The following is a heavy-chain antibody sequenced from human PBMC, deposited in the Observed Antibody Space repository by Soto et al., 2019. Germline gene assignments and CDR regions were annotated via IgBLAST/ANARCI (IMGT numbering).Heavy chain of an antibody. CDR1: GGSISSGDYY. J-gene: IGHJ6*02. CDR3: ARAYGGFDNGLDV. D-gene: IGHD5-12*01. CDR2: IYYGGST. V-gene: IGHV4-61*08. Sequence: SETLSLTCTVSGGSISSGDYYWTWIRQPPGKGLELIGYIYYGGSTRYNPSLKSRVTISVDMSKNQFSLKLSSVIAADTAVYYCARAYGGFDNGLDVWGQGTAVTVSS.